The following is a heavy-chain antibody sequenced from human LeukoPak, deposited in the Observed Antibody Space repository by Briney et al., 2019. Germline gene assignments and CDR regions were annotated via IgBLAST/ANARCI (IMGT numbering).Heavy chain of an antibody. Sequence: EASVKVSCKASGYTFTSYGISWVRQAPGQGLEWMGWISAYNGNTNYAQKLQGRVTVTTDTSTSTAYMELRSLRSDDTAVYYCARHYYDSSGYHHFDYWGQGTLVTVSS. D-gene: IGHD3-22*01. J-gene: IGHJ4*02. CDR2: ISAYNGNT. V-gene: IGHV1-18*01. CDR3: ARHYYDSSGYHHFDY. CDR1: GYTFTSYG.